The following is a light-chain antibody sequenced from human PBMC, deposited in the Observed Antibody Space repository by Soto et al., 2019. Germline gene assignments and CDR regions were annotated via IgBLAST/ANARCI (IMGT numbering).Light chain of an antibody. Sequence: QSVLTQPASVSGSPGQSITISCTGTSTDIGGYNFVSWYQQHPGKAPKLVIYEVINRPSGVSHRFSGSKSGNTASLTISGLQAEDEADYYCSSYTSSSNLAFGGGTKVTVL. CDR1: STDIGGYNF. J-gene: IGLJ2*01. CDR2: EVI. CDR3: SSYTSSSNLA. V-gene: IGLV2-14*01.